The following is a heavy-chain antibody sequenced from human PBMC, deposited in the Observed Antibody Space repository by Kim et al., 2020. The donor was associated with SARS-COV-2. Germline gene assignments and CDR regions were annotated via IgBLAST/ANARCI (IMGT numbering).Heavy chain of an antibody. V-gene: IGHV3-53*01. CDR2: RT. D-gene: IGHD1-26*01. J-gene: IGHJ4*02. Sequence: RTDYGDSVKGRFTISRDIPKYTLYLQMNRLRAEDTAVYYCSSSTVGGYFDSWGQGSLVTVSS. CDR3: SSSTVGGYFDS.